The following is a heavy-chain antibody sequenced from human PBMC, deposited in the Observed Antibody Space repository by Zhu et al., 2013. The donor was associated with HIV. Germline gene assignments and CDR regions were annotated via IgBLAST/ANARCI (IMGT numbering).Heavy chain of an antibody. J-gene: IGHJ3*02. CDR1: GYTFTGYY. Sequence: QVQLVQSGAEVKKPGASVKVSCKASGYTFTGYYMHWVRQAPGQGLEWMGWINPNSGGTNYAQKFQGRVTMTRDTSISTAYMELSRLRSDDTAVYYCARDNALYYYDSSGIFDIWAKGQWSPSLQ. V-gene: IGHV1-2*02. CDR3: ARDNALYYYDSSGIFDI. CDR2: INPNSGGT. D-gene: IGHD3-22*01.